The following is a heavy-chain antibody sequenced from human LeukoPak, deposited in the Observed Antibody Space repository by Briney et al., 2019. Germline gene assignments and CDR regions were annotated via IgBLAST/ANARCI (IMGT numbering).Heavy chain of an antibody. CDR3: ARRYYGSGTNYFDY. Sequence: SETLSLTCTVPGGSISSSNWWSWVRQPPGKGLEWIGEVYHSGSTTYNSSLKSRLTMSIDKSKNHFSLNLSSVTAADTAVYYCARRYYGSGTNYFDYWGQGTLVTVSS. V-gene: IGHV4-4*02. CDR2: VYHSGST. D-gene: IGHD3-10*01. J-gene: IGHJ4*02. CDR1: GGSISSSNW.